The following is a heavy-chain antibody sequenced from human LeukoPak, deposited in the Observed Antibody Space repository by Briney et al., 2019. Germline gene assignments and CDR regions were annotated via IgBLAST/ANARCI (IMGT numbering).Heavy chain of an antibody. D-gene: IGHD6-6*01. V-gene: IGHV1-69*05. CDR3: ARATGSSSPNYYYYYYMDV. Sequence: SVKVSCKASGGTFSSYAISWVRQAPGQGLEWIGGIIPIFGTANYAQKFQGRVTITTDESTSTAYMELSSLRSEDTAVYYCARATGSSSPNYYYYYYMDVWGKGTTVTVSS. CDR1: GGTFSSYA. J-gene: IGHJ6*03. CDR2: IIPIFGTA.